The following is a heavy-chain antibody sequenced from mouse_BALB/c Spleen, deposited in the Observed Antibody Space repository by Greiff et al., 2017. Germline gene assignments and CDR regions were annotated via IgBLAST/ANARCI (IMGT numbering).Heavy chain of an antibody. CDR1: GFTFSSFG. Sequence: EVKLVESGGGLVQPGGSRKLSCAASGFTFSSFGMHWVRQAPEKGLEWVAYISSGSSTIYYADTVKGRFTISRDNPKNTLFLQMTSLRSEDTAMYYCERSEGLYAMDYWGQGTSVTVSS. V-gene: IGHV5-17*02. D-gene: IGHD3-3*01. CDR3: ERSEGLYAMDY. J-gene: IGHJ4*01. CDR2: ISSGSSTI.